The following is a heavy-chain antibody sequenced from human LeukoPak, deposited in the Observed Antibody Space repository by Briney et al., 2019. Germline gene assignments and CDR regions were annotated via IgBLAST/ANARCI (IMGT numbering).Heavy chain of an antibody. CDR3: AMFPYYYDSSGTGVNWFDP. Sequence: ASVKVSCKVSGYTLTELSMHWVRQAPGKGLEWMGGFDPEDGETIYAQKFQGRVTMTEDTSTDTAYMELSSLRSEDTAVYYCAMFPYYYDSSGTGVNWFDPWGQGTLVTVSS. J-gene: IGHJ5*02. CDR1: GYTLTELS. V-gene: IGHV1-24*01. CDR2: FDPEDGET. D-gene: IGHD3-22*01.